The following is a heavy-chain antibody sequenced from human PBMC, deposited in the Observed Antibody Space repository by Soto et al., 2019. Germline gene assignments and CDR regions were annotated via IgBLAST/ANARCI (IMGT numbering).Heavy chain of an antibody. D-gene: IGHD6-19*01. V-gene: IGHV3-30*18. CDR1: GFTFSSYG. Sequence: PGGSLRLSCAATGFTFSSYGMHWVRQAPGKGLEWVAVISYDGSNKYYADSVKGRFTISRDNSKNTLYLQMNSLRAEDTAVYYCAKDRWVGQWLVLYYYYYGMDVWGQGTTVTVSS. CDR2: ISYDGSNK. CDR3: AKDRWVGQWLVLYYYYYGMDV. J-gene: IGHJ6*02.